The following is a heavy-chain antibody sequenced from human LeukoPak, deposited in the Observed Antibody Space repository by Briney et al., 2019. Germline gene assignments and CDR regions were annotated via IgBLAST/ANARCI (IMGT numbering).Heavy chain of an antibody. D-gene: IGHD5-24*01. V-gene: IGHV1-2*02. CDR1: GYTFTGYY. CDR2: INPNSGGT. CDR3: ARAAEMATIGMNY. J-gene: IGHJ4*02. Sequence: ASVKVSCKASGYTFTGYYKHWVRQAPGQGLEWMGWINPNSGGTNYAQKFQGRVTMTRDTSISTAYMELSRLRSDDTAVYYCARAAEMATIGMNYWGQGTLVTVSS.